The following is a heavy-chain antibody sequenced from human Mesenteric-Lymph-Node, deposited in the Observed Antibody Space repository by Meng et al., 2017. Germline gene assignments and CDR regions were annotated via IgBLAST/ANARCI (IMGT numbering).Heavy chain of an antibody. D-gene: IGHD1-7*01. CDR2: VYHRGDT. Sequence: QGRLQQGGAGLLRPSGTLSLPCAVSGGSISSSNWWSWVRQPPGKGLEWIGEVYHRGDTNYNPSLKSRVDISVDKSKNQFYLSLFSVTAADTAVYYCGRDQGRELINHWGQGTLVTVSS. V-gene: IGHV4-4*02. J-gene: IGHJ4*02. CDR3: GRDQGRELINH. CDR1: GGSISSSNW.